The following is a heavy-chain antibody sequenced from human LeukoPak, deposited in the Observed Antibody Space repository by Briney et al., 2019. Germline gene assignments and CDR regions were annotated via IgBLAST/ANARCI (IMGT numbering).Heavy chain of an antibody. J-gene: IGHJ6*02. V-gene: IGHV3-21*01. CDR2: ISSSSSYI. CDR3: ARDPTTAKNV. CDR1: GFTFSSYS. D-gene: IGHD1-26*01. Sequence: GGSLRLSCAASGFTFSSYSMNWVRQAPGKGLEWVSSISSSSSYIYYADSVKGRFTIPRDNAKNSLYLQMNSLRAEDTAVYYCARDPTTAKNVWGQGTTVTVSS.